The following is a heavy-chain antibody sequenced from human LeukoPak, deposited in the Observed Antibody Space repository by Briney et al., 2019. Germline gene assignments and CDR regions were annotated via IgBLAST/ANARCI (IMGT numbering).Heavy chain of an antibody. Sequence: KPSETLSLTCTVSGGSISSYYWSWIRQPAGKGLEWIGRIYTSGSTNYNPSLKSRVTISLDTSKNQFSLKLSSVTAADTAVYYCARLDALRSESYDYYYYMDVWGKGTTVTISS. D-gene: IGHD3-10*01. V-gene: IGHV4-4*07. CDR1: GGSISSYY. CDR3: ARLDALRSESYDYYYYMDV. J-gene: IGHJ6*03. CDR2: IYTSGST.